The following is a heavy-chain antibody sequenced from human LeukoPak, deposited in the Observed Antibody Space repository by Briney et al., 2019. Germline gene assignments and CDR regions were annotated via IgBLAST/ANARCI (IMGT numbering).Heavy chain of an antibody. CDR1: GFTFSTYS. CDR3: AREQFAFDI. D-gene: IGHD4-11*01. J-gene: IGHJ3*02. Sequence: GGSLRLSCAASGFTFSTYSMNWVRQAPGKGLEWLSFISSSSSTIYYADSVRGRFTISRDNAKNSLFLQMNSLRDEDTAVYYCAREQFAFDIWGRGSMVTVSS. V-gene: IGHV3-48*02. CDR2: ISSSSSTI.